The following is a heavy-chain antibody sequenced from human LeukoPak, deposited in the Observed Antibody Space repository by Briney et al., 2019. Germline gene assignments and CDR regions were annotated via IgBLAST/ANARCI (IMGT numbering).Heavy chain of an antibody. V-gene: IGHV3-21*01. Sequence: GGSLTLSCAASGFTFSSYCMNWVRQPAGKGLEWVSSISSSSSYIYYADSVKGRFTISRDNAKNSLYLQMSSLRAEDTAVYYCARDQQLERLSDAKVTFDIWGQGTMVTVSS. J-gene: IGHJ3*02. CDR2: ISSSSSYI. CDR3: ARDQQLERLSDAKVTFDI. CDR1: GFTFSSYC. D-gene: IGHD1-1*01.